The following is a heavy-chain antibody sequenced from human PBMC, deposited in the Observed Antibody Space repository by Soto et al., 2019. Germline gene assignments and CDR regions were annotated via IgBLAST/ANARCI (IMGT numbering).Heavy chain of an antibody. D-gene: IGHD2-2*01. V-gene: IGHV4-39*01. CDR3: ARHGGYCSSTSCYDDWFDP. J-gene: IGHJ5*02. CDR1: GGSISSSSYY. CDR2: IYYSGST. Sequence: QLQLQESGPGLLKPSETLSLTCTVSGGSISSSSYYWGWIRQPPGKGLEWIGSIYYSGSTYYNPSLKSRVTLSVDTSKNQSSLKLSSVTAADTAVYYCARHGGYCSSTSCYDDWFDPWGQGTLVTVSS.